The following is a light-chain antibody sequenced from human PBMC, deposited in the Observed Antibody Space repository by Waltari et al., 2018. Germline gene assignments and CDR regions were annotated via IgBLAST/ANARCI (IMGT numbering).Light chain of an antibody. CDR2: WAS. V-gene: IGKV4-1*01. CDR3: QQYFTTPRA. J-gene: IGKJ1*01. CDR1: QSLLFSSNHKNY. Sequence: DIVMTQSPDSLALSLGERATINCRSSQSLLFSSNHKNYLAWYQKKQGQPPKLLIYWASTRDSGFPDRFSGSGSGTDFTLPISVVQAEDVAVYYCQQYFTTPRAFGQGTKVEIK.